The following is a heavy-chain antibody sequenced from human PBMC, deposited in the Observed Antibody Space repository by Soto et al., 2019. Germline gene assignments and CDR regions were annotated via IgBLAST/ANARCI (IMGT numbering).Heavy chain of an antibody. Sequence: QVQLVESGGGVVQPGRSLRLSCAASGFTFSSYGMHWVRQAPGKGLEWVAVLWYDGSNEYYADSVKGRFTIARDNSENTLYLQMNSLRAEDTAVYYCARDDVGATLDYWGQGTLVTVSS. V-gene: IGHV3-33*01. D-gene: IGHD1-26*01. CDR2: LWYDGSNE. CDR1: GFTFSSYG. CDR3: ARDDVGATLDY. J-gene: IGHJ4*02.